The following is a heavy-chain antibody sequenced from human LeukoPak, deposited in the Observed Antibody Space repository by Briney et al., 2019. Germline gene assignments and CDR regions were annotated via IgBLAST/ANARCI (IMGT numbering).Heavy chain of an antibody. J-gene: IGHJ6*02. CDR1: GFTFSSYA. CDR3: ANQPGLYNNGWSTTYHFFGLGV. D-gene: IGHD6-19*01. CDR2: ISYDGNNK. V-gene: IGHV3-30-3*01. Sequence: PGGSLRLSCAASGFTFSSYAMHWVRQAPGKGLEWVAIISYDGNNKFYADSVKGRFSISRDNSKNTLYLQMNSLRAEDTAVYYCANQPGLYNNGWSTTYHFFGLGVWGQGTTVTVSS.